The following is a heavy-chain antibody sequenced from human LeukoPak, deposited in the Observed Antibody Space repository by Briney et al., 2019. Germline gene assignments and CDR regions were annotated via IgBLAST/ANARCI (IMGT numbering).Heavy chain of an antibody. CDR3: AKDEERYCSGGSCYPNY. D-gene: IGHD2-15*01. J-gene: IGHJ4*02. Sequence: AGGSLRLSCAASGFTFSSYGMHWVRQAPGKGLEWVAVISYDGSNKYYADSVKGRFTISRDNSKNTLYLQMNSLRAEDTAVYYCAKDEERYCSGGSCYPNYWGQGTLVTVSS. CDR2: ISYDGSNK. CDR1: GFTFSSYG. V-gene: IGHV3-30*18.